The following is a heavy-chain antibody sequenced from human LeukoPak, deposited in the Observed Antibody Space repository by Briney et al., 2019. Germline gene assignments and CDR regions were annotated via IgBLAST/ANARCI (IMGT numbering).Heavy chain of an antibody. D-gene: IGHD6-6*01. V-gene: IGHV4-61*02. CDR2: IYTSGST. Sequence: SETLSLTCTVSGGSISSGSYYWSWIRQPAGKGLEWIGRIYTSGSTNYNPSLKSRVTISVDTSKNQFSLKLSSVTAADTAVYYCARDHVSSLTVDIWGQGTMVTVSS. CDR3: ARDHVSSLTVDI. CDR1: GGSISSGSYY. J-gene: IGHJ3*02.